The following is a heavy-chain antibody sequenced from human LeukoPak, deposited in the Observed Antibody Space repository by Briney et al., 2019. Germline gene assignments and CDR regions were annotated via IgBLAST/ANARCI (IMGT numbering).Heavy chain of an antibody. CDR1: GFTFSSYW. V-gene: IGHV4-34*01. D-gene: IGHD2-21*02. CDR3: ARGPLGGEVVTASYYFDY. J-gene: IGHJ4*02. CDR2: INHSGST. Sequence: PGGSLRLSCAASGFTFSSYWMTWVRQAPGKGLEWIGEINHSGSTNYNPSLKSRVTISVDTSKNQFSLKLSSVTAADTAVYYCARGPLGGEVVTASYYFDYWGQGTLVTVSS.